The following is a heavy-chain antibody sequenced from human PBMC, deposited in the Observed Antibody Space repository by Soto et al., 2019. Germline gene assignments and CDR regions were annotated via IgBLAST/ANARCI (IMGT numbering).Heavy chain of an antibody. V-gene: IGHV4-4*07. CDR1: GASISCFY. CDR3: VRDGTKTLRDWFDP. D-gene: IGHD1-1*01. J-gene: IGHJ5*02. Sequence: SETLSLTFTVSGASISCFYWSWIRKSAGKGLEWIGRIYATGTTDYNPALKSRVMMSVDTSKKQFSLKLRSVTDADTAVYYCVRDGTKTLRDWFDPWGQG. CDR2: IYATGTT.